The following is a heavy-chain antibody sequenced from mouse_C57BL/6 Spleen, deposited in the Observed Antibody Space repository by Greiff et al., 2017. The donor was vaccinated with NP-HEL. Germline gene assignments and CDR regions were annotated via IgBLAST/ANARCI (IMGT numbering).Heavy chain of an antibody. CDR2: ISNGGGST. CDR1: GFTFSDYY. V-gene: IGHV5-12*01. D-gene: IGHD1-1*01. J-gene: IGHJ3*01. Sequence: DVKLVESGGGLVQPGGSLKLSCAASGFTFSDYYMYWFRQTPEKRLEWVAYISNGGGSTYYPDTVKGRFTISRDNAKNTLYLQMSRLKSEDTAMYYCARGDSDYGSRSFAYWGQGTLVTVSA. CDR3: ARGDSDYGSRSFAY.